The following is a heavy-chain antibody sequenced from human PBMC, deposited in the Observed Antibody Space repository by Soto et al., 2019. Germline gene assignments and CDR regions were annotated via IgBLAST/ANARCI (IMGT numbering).Heavy chain of an antibody. J-gene: IGHJ6*02. V-gene: IGHV5-51*01. CDR2: IYPGDSDT. CDR3: ARSGSYSTYYYGMDV. D-gene: IGHD1-26*01. Sequence: GESLKISCKGSGYSFTSYWIGWVRQMPGKGLEWMGIIYPGDSDTRYSPSFQGQVTISADKSTSTAYLQRSSLKASDTAMYYCARSGSYSTYYYGMDVWSQGTTVTVSS. CDR1: GYSFTSYW.